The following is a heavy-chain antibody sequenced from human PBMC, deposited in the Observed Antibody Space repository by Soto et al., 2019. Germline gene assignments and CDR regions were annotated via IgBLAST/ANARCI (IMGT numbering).Heavy chain of an antibody. CDR3: ARDLGSGYDPGDY. Sequence: QVQLVQSGAEVKKPGSSVKVSCKASGGTFSIYAVSWVRQAPGQGLEWMGGVFPIIGTRNYAQRFQGRITITGDESTSTAYMELSSLKSEDTAVYYCARDLGSGYDPGDYWGQGTLVTVSS. CDR2: VFPIIGTR. V-gene: IGHV1-69*12. D-gene: IGHD5-12*01. J-gene: IGHJ4*02. CDR1: GGTFSIYA.